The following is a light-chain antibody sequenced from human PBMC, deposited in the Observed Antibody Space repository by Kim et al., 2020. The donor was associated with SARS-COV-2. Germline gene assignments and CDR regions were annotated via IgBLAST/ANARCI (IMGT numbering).Light chain of an antibody. V-gene: IGLV2-23*02. Sequence: QSALTQPASVYASLGQTVTISCTGTGSDIGAYHLVSWYQRYPGKAPKLLIYEVNKRPSGVSDRFSGSKSGNTASLTISGLQSEDDSEYFCCSYSGSPSPFFFGGGTQLTFL. CDR1: GSDIGAYHL. CDR2: EVN. J-gene: IGLJ7*01. CDR3: CSYSGSPSPFF.